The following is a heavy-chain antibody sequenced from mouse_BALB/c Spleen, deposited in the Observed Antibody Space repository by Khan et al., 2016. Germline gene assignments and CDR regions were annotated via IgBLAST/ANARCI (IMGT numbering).Heavy chain of an antibody. CDR3: ATNSWGFAY. Sequence: VQLQQSGPDLVKPSQSLSLTCTVTAYSITSGYTWHWVRQFPGNKLEWMGHIHYSGSTKYNPSLRSRISITRATSQNQFFLQLSSVTAEDTATYYCATNSWGFAYWGQGTLVTVSA. CDR1: AYSITSGYT. J-gene: IGHJ3*01. V-gene: IGHV3-1*02. D-gene: IGHD1-1*01. CDR2: IHYSGST.